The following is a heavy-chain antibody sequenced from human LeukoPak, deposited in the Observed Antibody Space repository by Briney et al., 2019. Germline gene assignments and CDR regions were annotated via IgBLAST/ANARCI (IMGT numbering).Heavy chain of an antibody. Sequence: PSETLSLTCTVSGGSISSSSYYWSWIRQPPGKGLEWIGYIYYSGSTNYNPSLKSRVTISVDTSKNQFSLKLSSVTAADTAVYYCARVSRSGQYYFDYWGQGTLVTVSS. CDR3: ARVSRSGQYYFDY. D-gene: IGHD1-26*01. V-gene: IGHV4-61*01. CDR2: IYYSGST. CDR1: GGSISSSSYY. J-gene: IGHJ4*02.